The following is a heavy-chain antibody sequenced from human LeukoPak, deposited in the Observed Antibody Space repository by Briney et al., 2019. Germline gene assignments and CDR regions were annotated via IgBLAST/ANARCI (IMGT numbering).Heavy chain of an antibody. Sequence: SETLSLTCTVSGGSISSGDYYWSWIRQPPGKGLEWIAYMYYSGSTYYNPSLKSRVTMSADTSKNQLSLKLSSVTAADTAVYYCARPYYYDSRIDPWGQGILVTVS. D-gene: IGHD3-22*01. CDR3: ARPYYYDSRIDP. CDR2: MYYSGST. J-gene: IGHJ5*02. V-gene: IGHV4-30-4*01. CDR1: GGSISSGDYY.